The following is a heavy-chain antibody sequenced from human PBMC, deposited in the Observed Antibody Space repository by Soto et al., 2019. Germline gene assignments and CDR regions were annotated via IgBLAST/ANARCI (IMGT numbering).Heavy chain of an antibody. CDR1: GGFVSSGSYY. CDR2: MSHSGGT. D-gene: IGHD1-1*01. J-gene: IGHJ3*02. CDR3: ARVERGTATTVVDAFDI. V-gene: IGHV4-34*01. Sequence: QVQLQQWGAGLLKPSETLSLTCAVYGGFVSSGSYYWSWIRQPPGKGLEWIGEMSHSGGTHFNPSLKSRVTISVDKSKNQLSLMMSSVTAADTAMYYCARVERGTATTVVDAFDIWGPGTMVTVSS.